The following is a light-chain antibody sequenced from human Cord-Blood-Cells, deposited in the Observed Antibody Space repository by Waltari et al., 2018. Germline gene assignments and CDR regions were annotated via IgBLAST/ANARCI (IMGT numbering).Light chain of an antibody. J-gene: IGLJ2*01. V-gene: IGLV2-11*01. CDR1: SRDVGGYNY. CDR2: DVS. CDR3: CSYAGSYTI. Sequence: QSALTQPRSVSGSPGQSVPISSTGTSRDVGGYNYVSWYQQHPGKPPKLMIYDVSKRPSGVPDRFSGSKSGNTASLTISGLQAEDEADYYCCSYAGSYTIFGGGTKLTVL.